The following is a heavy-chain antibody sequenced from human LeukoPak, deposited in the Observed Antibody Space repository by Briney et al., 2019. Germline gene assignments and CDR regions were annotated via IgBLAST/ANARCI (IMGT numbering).Heavy chain of an antibody. CDR2: LSGDAMTT. J-gene: IGHJ5*01. CDR3: AKDASPYSNYAVRWFDS. D-gene: IGHD4/OR15-4a*01. Sequence: GGSLRLSCTASGFTFRTYIMAWVRQVPGKGLEWISALSGDAMTTYYAVPVKGRFTISRDNFRNTLTLQMDNLRADDSAVYYCAKDASPYSNYAVRWFDSWGQGTLVTVSS. V-gene: IGHV3-23*01. CDR1: GFTFRTYI.